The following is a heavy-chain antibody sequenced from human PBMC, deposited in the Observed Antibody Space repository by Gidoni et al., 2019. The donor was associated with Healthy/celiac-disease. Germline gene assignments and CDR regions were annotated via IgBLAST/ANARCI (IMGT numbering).Heavy chain of an antibody. Sequence: QLQLQESGPGLVKPSETLSLTCTVSGGSISRSSYYWGWIRQPPGKGLEWIGSIYYSGSTYYNPSLKSRVTISVDTSKNQFSLKLSSVTAADTAVYYYARPYYDILTGYRGFDLWGRGTLVTVSS. D-gene: IGHD3-9*01. V-gene: IGHV4-39*01. J-gene: IGHJ2*01. CDR3: ARPYYDILTGYRGFDL. CDR2: IYYSGST. CDR1: GGSISRSSYY.